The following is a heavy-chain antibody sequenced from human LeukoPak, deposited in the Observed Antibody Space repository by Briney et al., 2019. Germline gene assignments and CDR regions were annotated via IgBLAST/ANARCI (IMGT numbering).Heavy chain of an antibody. Sequence: SETLSLTCTVSGGSISSSSYYWGWIRQPPGKGLEWIGSIYYSGSTYYNPSLKSRVTISVDTSKNQFSLKLSSVTAADTAVYYCARHGTGVPAYGMDVWGQGTTVTVSS. CDR3: ARHGTGVPAYGMDV. CDR2: IYYSGST. V-gene: IGHV4-39*01. CDR1: GGSISSSSYY. D-gene: IGHD1-1*01. J-gene: IGHJ6*02.